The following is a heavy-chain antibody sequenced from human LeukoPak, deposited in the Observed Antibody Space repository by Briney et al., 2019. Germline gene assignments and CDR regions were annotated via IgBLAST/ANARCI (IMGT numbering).Heavy chain of an antibody. Sequence: GGSLRLSCAASGFTLSNCWLGWVRQAPGKGPEWVANINQDGSERYFVDSLTGRFTISSDNAKNSLFLQINSLRAQDTALYYSERSPPAQARWGYDIDDWGQGTLVTVSS. CDR2: INQDGSER. CDR3: ERSPPAQARWGYDIDD. V-gene: IGHV3-7*01. D-gene: IGHD2-21*01. CDR1: GFTLSNCW. J-gene: IGHJ4*02.